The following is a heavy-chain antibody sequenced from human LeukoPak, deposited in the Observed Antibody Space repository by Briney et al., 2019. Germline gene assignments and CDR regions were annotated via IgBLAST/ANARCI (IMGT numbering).Heavy chain of an antibody. CDR1: GYTFTSYA. D-gene: IGHD3-10*01. J-gene: IGHJ6*02. Sequence: ASVKVSCKASGYTFTSYAMHWVRQAPGQRLEWMGWINAGNGNTKYSQKFQGRVTITADESTSTAYMELSSLRSEDTAVYYCALPEYYGSGSHVYYYYGMDVWGQGTTVTVSS. V-gene: IGHV1-3*01. CDR2: INAGNGNT. CDR3: ALPEYYGSGSHVYYYYGMDV.